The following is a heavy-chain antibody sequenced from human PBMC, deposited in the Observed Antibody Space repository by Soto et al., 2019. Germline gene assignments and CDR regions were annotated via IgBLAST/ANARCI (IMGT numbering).Heavy chain of an antibody. CDR3: ARDDGDYYGMDV. CDR1: GFTFSSYA. CDR2: ISYDGSNK. J-gene: IGHJ6*02. V-gene: IGHV3-30-3*01. Sequence: QVQLVESGGGVVQPGRSLRLSCAASGFTFSSYAMHWVRQAPGKGLEWVAVISYDGSNKYYADSVKGRFTISRDNSKNTLYLQMNSLRAEDTAVYYCARDDGDYYGMDVWGQGTTVTVSS.